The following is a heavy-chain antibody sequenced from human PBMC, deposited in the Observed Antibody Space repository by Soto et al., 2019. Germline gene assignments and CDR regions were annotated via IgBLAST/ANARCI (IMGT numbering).Heavy chain of an antibody. CDR3: ARVKRSTSRFDP. CDR2: VYYSGST. CDR1: GDSISSGNFY. J-gene: IGHJ5*02. Sequence: SETLSLTCTVSGDSISSGNFYWSWIRQPPGKGLEWIGYVYYSGSTSYNPSLKSRVTISRDTSKNQFSLDLNSVTPADTAVYYCARVKRSTSRFDPWGQGTRVT. D-gene: IGHD1-26*01. V-gene: IGHV4-61*01.